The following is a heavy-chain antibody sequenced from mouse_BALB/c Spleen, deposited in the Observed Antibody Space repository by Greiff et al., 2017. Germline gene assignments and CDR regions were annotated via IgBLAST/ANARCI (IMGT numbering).Heavy chain of an antibody. CDR1: GYTFTSYY. J-gene: IGHJ3*01. CDR2: INPSNGGT. D-gene: IGHD2-1*01. Sequence: QVHVKQSGAELVKPGASVKLSCKASGYTFTSYYMYWVKQRPGQGLEWIGEINPSNGGTNFNEKFKSKATLTVDKSSSTAYMQLSSLTSEDSAVYYCTSFYRGAWFAYWGQGTLVTVSA. CDR3: TSFYRGAWFAY. V-gene: IGHV1S81*02.